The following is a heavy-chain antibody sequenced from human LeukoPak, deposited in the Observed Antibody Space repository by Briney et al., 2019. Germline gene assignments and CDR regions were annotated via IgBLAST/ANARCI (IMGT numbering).Heavy chain of an antibody. CDR2: IRSKTNSYAT. CDR1: GFTFSGSA. J-gene: IGHJ4*02. V-gene: IGHV3-73*01. D-gene: IGHD3-9*01. CDR3: AKVRDWSQYYLDY. Sequence: GGSLRLSCAASGFTFSGSAMHWVRQAPGKGLEWVGRIRSKTNSYATSYAASVKGRFALSRDDSKNTAYLQMNSLRTEDTAVYYCAKVRDWSQYYLDYWGQGTLVTVSS.